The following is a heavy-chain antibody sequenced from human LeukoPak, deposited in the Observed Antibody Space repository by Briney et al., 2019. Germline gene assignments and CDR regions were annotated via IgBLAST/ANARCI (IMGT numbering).Heavy chain of an antibody. CDR1: GFTFTSYS. CDR2: ISSSSSYI. Sequence: GGSLRLSCAASGFTFTSYSMNWDRQAPGKGLEWVSSISSSSSYIHYADSVKGRFTISRDNAKNSLYLQMSSLRAEDTAVYYCARGYCSGGNCYSTDYWGQGTLVTVSS. CDR3: ARGYCSGGNCYSTDY. D-gene: IGHD2-15*01. J-gene: IGHJ4*02. V-gene: IGHV3-21*01.